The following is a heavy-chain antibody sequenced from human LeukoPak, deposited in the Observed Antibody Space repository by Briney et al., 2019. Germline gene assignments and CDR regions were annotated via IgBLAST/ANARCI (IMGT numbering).Heavy chain of an antibody. J-gene: IGHJ4*02. CDR3: AKDGRAGWTHPYYFDY. CDR2: ISGSGGST. CDR1: GGSISSYY. D-gene: IGHD6-19*01. Sequence: LSLTCTVSGGSISSYYWSWIRQPPGKGLEWVSAISGSGGSTYYADSVRGRFTISRDNSKNTLYLQMNSLRAEDTAVYYCAKDGRAGWTHPYYFDYWGQGTLVTVSS. V-gene: IGHV3-23*01.